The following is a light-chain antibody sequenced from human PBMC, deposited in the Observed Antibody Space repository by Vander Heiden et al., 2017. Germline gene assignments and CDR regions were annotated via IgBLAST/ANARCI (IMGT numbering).Light chain of an antibody. CDR2: AAS. J-gene: IGKJ4*01. CDR1: YRVGRDL. CDR3: QQYASSPLT. V-gene: IGKV3-20*01. Sequence: ENVLTQSPGTLSLSPGERATLPCRARYRVGRDLLAWYQQKPGQAPRLLIHAASARATDIPDRFSGSGSGTDFTLTISGLEPEDSAMYYCQQYASSPLTFGGGTKVEIK.